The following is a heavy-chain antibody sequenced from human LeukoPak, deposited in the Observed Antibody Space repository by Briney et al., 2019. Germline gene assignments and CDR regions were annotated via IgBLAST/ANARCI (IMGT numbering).Heavy chain of an antibody. CDR3: VREGVGPGYCSSTSCPFDY. CDR1: GYTFTGYY. Sequence: ASVKVSCKASGYTFTGYYMHWVRQAPGQGLEWMGWINPNSGGTNYAQKFQGRVTMTRDTSISTAYMELSRLRSDDTAVYYCVREGVGPGYCSSTSCPFDYWGQGTLVTVSS. CDR2: INPNSGGT. V-gene: IGHV1-2*02. J-gene: IGHJ4*02. D-gene: IGHD2-2*01.